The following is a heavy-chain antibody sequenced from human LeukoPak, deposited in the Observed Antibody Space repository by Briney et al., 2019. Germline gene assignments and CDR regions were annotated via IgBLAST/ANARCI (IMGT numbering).Heavy chain of an antibody. Sequence: GGSLRLSCAASGFTFSTYSMSWVRQAPGKGLEWVSDISGSGAGTYYADSVKGRFTISRDNSKNTLYLQMHSLRAEDTAVYYCAKALTYYDSSGYYLYFDYWGQGTLVTVSS. CDR2: ISGSGAGT. D-gene: IGHD3-22*01. J-gene: IGHJ4*02. CDR1: GFTFSTYS. V-gene: IGHV3-23*01. CDR3: AKALTYYDSSGYYLYFDY.